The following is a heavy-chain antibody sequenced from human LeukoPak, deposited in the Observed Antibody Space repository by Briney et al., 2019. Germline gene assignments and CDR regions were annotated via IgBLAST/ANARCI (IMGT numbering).Heavy chain of an antibody. CDR2: INPNSGGT. J-gene: IGHJ5*02. Sequence: ASVKVSCKASGYTFTGYYMRWVRQAPGQGLEWMGWINPNSGGTNYAQKFQGRVTMTRDTSISTAYMELSRLRSDDTAVYYCARDPDIVVVPAENWFDPWGQGTLVTVSS. D-gene: IGHD2-2*01. V-gene: IGHV1-2*02. CDR1: GYTFTGYY. CDR3: ARDPDIVVVPAENWFDP.